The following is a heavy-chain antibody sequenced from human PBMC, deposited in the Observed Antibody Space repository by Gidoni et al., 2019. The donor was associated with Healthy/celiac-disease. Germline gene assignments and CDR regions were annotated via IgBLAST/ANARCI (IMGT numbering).Heavy chain of an antibody. J-gene: IGHJ3*02. V-gene: IGHV3-13*04. CDR3: ARGDGSGSYLSAFDI. CDR2: IGTAGDT. Sequence: EVQLVESGGGLVQPGGSLSLSCAASGFTFSSYDMHWVRQATGKGLEWVSAIGTAGDTYYPGSVKGRFTISRENAKNSLYLQMNSLRAGDTAVYYCARGDGSGSYLSAFDIWGQGTMVTVSS. CDR1: GFTFSSYD. D-gene: IGHD3-10*01.